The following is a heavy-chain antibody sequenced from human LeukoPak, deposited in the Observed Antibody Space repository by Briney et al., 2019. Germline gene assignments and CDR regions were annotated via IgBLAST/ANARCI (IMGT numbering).Heavy chain of an antibody. V-gene: IGHV3-74*01. Sequence: PGGSLRLSCAASGFTFSSCWMIWVRQVPGKGLVWVSRISSDGSSTSYADSVKGRFTISRDNAENTLYLQMNSLRAEDTAVFYCARMLNGANSPLDHWGQGTLVTVPT. CDR3: ARMLNGANSPLDH. J-gene: IGHJ4*02. CDR1: GFTFSSCW. CDR2: ISSDGSST. D-gene: IGHD4-23*01.